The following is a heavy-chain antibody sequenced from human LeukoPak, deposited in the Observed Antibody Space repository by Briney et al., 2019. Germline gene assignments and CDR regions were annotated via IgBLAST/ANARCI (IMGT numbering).Heavy chain of an antibody. Sequence: ASVKVSCKASGYTFSTYAICWVRQAPGQGLEWMGWISVYSGNTNYAQKFEDRVTMTTDTSTRTAYMELRSLRSDDTAVYFCARRSGSYTSHIDYWGPGTLVTVSS. CDR2: ISVYSGNT. D-gene: IGHD1-26*01. V-gene: IGHV1-18*01. CDR1: GYTFSTYA. J-gene: IGHJ4*02. CDR3: ARRSGSYTSHIDY.